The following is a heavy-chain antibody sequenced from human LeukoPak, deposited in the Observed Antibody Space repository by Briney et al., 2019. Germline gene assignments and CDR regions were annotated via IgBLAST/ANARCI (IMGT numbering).Heavy chain of an antibody. CDR1: GFTISSYA. CDR2: LSGSGGRT. J-gene: IGHJ4*02. CDR3: AKSRYNSYLYGSDY. D-gene: IGHD6-13*01. Sequence: GGSLRLSCEASGFTISSYAMSWVRQAPGKGLEWVSGLSGSGGRTYYSDSVMGRFTISRDNSKNTPYLQMNILTAEDTAVYYCAKSRYNSYLYGSDYWGQGTLVSVSS. V-gene: IGHV3-23*01.